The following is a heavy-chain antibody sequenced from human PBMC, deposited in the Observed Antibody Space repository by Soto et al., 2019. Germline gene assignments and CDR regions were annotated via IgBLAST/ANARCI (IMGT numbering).Heavy chain of an antibody. CDR3: ARPGPFEVAVAGIYYYYGMDV. CDR2: IIPIFGTA. V-gene: IGHV1-69*01. CDR1: GGTFSSYA. Sequence: QVQLVQSGAEVKKPGSSVKVSCKASGGTFSSYAISWVRQAPGQGLEWMGGIIPIFGTANYAQKFQGRVTITADESTITAYMELSSLRSEDTAVYYCARPGPFEVAVAGIYYYYGMDVWGQGTTVNVSS. D-gene: IGHD6-19*01. J-gene: IGHJ6*02.